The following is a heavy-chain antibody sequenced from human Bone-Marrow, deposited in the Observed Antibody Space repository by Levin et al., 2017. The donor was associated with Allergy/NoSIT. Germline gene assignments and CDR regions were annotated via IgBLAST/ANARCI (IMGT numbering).Heavy chain of an antibody. CDR1: GGSISGYY. J-gene: IGHJ6*02. D-gene: IGHD7-27*01. CDR2: IYYSGST. Sequence: PSETLSLTCTVSGGSISGYYRSWIRQPPGKGLEWIGYIYYSGSTKYNPSLKSRVTISVDTSKNQFSLKLNSVTAADTAVYYCARDRTITTTGETYFYGMDVWGQGTTVTVSS. CDR3: ARDRTITTTGETYFYGMDV. V-gene: IGHV4-59*01.